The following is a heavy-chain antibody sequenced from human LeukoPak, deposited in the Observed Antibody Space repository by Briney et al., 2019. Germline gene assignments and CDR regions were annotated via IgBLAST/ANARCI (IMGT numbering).Heavy chain of an antibody. CDR1: GFTVSSNY. V-gene: IGHV3-53*05. Sequence: PGGSPRLSCAASGFTVSSNYMSWVRQAPGKGLEWVSVIYSGGSTYYADSVKGRFTISRDNSKNTLYLQMNSLRAEDTAVYYCARGLVVTAIRGNVHFDYWGQGTLVTVSS. D-gene: IGHD2-21*02. CDR2: IYSGGST. J-gene: IGHJ4*02. CDR3: ARGLVVTAIRGNVHFDY.